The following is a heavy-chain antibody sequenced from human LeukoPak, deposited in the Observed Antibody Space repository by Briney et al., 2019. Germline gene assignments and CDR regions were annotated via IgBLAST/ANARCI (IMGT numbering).Heavy chain of an antibody. CDR2: ISSSGSII. V-gene: IGHV3-11*04. J-gene: IGHJ5*02. CDR1: GFTFSDYY. D-gene: IGHD3-22*01. CDR3: ARMYYYDPAWFDP. Sequence: GGSLRLSCAASGFTFSDYYMSWIRQAPGKGLEWVSYISSSGSIIYYADSVKGRFTISRDNAKNSLYLQMNSLRAEDTAVYYCARMYYYDPAWFDPWGQGTLVTVSS.